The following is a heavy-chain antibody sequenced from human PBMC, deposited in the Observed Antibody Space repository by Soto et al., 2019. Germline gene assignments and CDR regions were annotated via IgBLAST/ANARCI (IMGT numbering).Heavy chain of an antibody. CDR2: ISGSGGST. Sequence: PGGSLRLSRGASGFTFSRYWMSWVRQAPGKGLEWVSAISGSGGSTYYADSVKGRFTISRDNSKNTLYLQMNSLRAEDTAVYYCANPKVSWGYCYGMDVWGQGTTVTVSS. J-gene: IGHJ6*02. D-gene: IGHD3-16*01. CDR1: GFTFSRYW. CDR3: ANPKVSWGYCYGMDV. V-gene: IGHV3-23*01.